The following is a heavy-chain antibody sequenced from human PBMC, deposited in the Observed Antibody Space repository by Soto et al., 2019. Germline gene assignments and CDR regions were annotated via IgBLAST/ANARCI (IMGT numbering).Heavy chain of an antibody. D-gene: IGHD2-21*02. J-gene: IGHJ6*02. CDR1: GGSISSGGYS. CDR3: ARAGGRDCRSYYVMDC. Sequence: SETLSLTCAVSGGSISSGGYSWSWIRQPPGKGLEWAGYIYHSGGTYYNPSLKSRVTISVDTSKNQFSLKLSSVTAADTAVYYCARAGGRDCRSYYVMDCWGEGTSVTVSS. V-gene: IGHV4-30-2*01. CDR2: IYHSGGT.